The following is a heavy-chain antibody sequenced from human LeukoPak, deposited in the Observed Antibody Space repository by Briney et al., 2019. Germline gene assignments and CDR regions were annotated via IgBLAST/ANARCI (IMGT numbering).Heavy chain of an antibody. Sequence: ASVTVSCTASGGTFSSCAISWVRQATGQGLEWMGWMNPNSGDTGYAQKFQGRVTMTRNTSISTAYMELSSLRSEDTAVYYCAKPAVAGAFDIWGQGTMVTVSS. CDR3: AKPAVAGAFDI. D-gene: IGHD6-19*01. J-gene: IGHJ3*02. CDR2: MNPNSGDT. V-gene: IGHV1-8*02. CDR1: GGTFSSCA.